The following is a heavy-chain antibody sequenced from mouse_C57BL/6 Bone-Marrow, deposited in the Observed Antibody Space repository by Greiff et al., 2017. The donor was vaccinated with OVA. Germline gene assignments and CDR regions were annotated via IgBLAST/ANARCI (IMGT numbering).Heavy chain of an antibody. D-gene: IGHD4-1*01. CDR1: GYTFTSYW. CDR3: ARKAGAAWFAY. CDR2: IYPGSGST. J-gene: IGHJ3*01. V-gene: IGHV1-55*01. Sequence: VQLQQSGAELVRPGASVKLSCKASGYTFTSYWITWVKQRPGQGLEWIGDIYPGSGSTNYNEKFKSKATLTVDTSSSTAYMQLSSLTSEDSAVYYCARKAGAAWFAYWGQGTLVTVSA.